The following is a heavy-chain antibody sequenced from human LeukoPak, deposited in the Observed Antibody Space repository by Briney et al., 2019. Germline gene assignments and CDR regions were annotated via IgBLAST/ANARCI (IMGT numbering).Heavy chain of an antibody. CDR2: SNSDASST. CDR3: ARGGTYSNQFYFDY. D-gene: IGHD1-26*01. CDR1: GFTFTNFW. Sequence: AGGSLRLSCAASGFTFTNFWVRWVRQAPGKGLVWVSRSNSDASSTAYADSVQGRFTISRDNAKNMLYLQMNSLRAEDTAVYYCARGGTYSNQFYFDYWGRGTLVPVSS. V-gene: IGHV3-74*01. J-gene: IGHJ4*02.